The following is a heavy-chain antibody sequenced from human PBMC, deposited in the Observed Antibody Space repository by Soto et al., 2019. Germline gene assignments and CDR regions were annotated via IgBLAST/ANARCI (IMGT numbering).Heavy chain of an antibody. CDR1: GFTLSVSD. CDR2: ISGSDGRT. V-gene: IGHV3-23*01. D-gene: IGHD3-10*01. Sequence: PGGSLRLSCAASGFTLSVSDMSWVRQAPGKGLEWVSSISGSDGRTYYADSVKGRFTISRDNSKNTLFLQMSSLRVVDTALYYCAKYYYASGSNLFDPWGRGTLVTVSS. J-gene: IGHJ5*02. CDR3: AKYYYASGSNLFDP.